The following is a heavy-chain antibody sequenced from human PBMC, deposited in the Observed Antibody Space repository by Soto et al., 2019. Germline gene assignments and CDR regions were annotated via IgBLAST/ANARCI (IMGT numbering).Heavy chain of an antibody. D-gene: IGHD2-21*01. CDR1: GGSISSYY. CDR2: IYYSGST. V-gene: IGHV4-59*01. CDR3: GRDHIPFNWFDP. J-gene: IGHJ5*02. Sequence: SETLSLTCTVSGGSISSYYWSWIRQPPGKGLEWIGYIYYSGSTNYNPSLKSRVTISVDTSKNQFSLKLSSVTAADTAVYYCGRDHIPFNWFDPWGQGTLVTVSS.